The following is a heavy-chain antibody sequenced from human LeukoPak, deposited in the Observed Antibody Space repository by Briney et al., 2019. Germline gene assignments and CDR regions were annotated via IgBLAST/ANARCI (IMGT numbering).Heavy chain of an antibody. V-gene: IGHV1-46*01. CDR2: INPSGGST. CDR3: ARATLSDYYFNY. J-gene: IGHJ4*02. Sequence: ASVKVSCKASGYTFTSYYMHWVRQAPGQGLEWMGIINPSGGSTSYAQKFQGRVTMTRDTSTNTVYMELSSLRSEDTAVYSCARATLSDYYFNYWGQGTLVTVSS. CDR1: GYTFTSYY.